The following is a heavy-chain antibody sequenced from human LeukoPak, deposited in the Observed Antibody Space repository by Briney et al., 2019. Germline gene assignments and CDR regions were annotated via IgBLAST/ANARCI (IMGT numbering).Heavy chain of an antibody. D-gene: IGHD3-9*01. Sequence: GGSLRLSCAASGFTSGVTFSTYWIHWVRQVPGKGLDWASRINPDGSYTSYADSVRGRFTISRDNAKNTLYLHMTSLRAEDTALYSCAVDLAGYHDCWGQGTLVTVSS. CDR3: AVDLAGYHDC. J-gene: IGHJ4*02. V-gene: IGHV3-74*01. CDR1: GFTSGVTFSTYW. CDR2: INPDGSYT.